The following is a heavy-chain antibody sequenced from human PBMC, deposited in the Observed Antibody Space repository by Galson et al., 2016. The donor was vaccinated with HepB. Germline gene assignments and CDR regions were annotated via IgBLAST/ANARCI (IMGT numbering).Heavy chain of an antibody. CDR3: ARGLYYGDYAPHY. CDR1: GFTFSDYY. CDR2: IDSSGTTI. D-gene: IGHD4-17*01. V-gene: IGHV3-11*01. Sequence: SLRLSCAASGFTFSDYYMNWIRQAPGKGLECISYIDSSGTTIYYSDSVKGRFTVSRDNAKNSLYLQMNSLRVEDTAVYSCARGLYYGDYAPHYWGQGTLATVSS. J-gene: IGHJ4*02.